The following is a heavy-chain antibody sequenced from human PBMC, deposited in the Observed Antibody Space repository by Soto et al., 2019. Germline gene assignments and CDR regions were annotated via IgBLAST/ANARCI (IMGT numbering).Heavy chain of an antibody. J-gene: IGHJ3*02. D-gene: IGHD3-3*01. CDR3: AADSRQGRFLEWLSAFDI. CDR1: GFTFTISA. V-gene: IGHV1-58*01. CDR2: IVVGSGNT. Sequence: SVKVSCKASGFTFTISAVQCVRQARLQRLEWIGWIVVGSGNTNYAQKFQERVTITRDMSTSTAYMELSSLRSEDTAVYYCAADSRQGRFLEWLSAFDIWGQGTMVTVSS.